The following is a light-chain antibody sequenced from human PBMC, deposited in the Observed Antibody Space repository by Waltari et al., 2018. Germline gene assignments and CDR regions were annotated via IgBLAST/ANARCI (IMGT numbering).Light chain of an antibody. CDR2: DVS. CDR3: SSYATTSTWV. J-gene: IGLJ3*02. V-gene: IGLV2-14*03. Sequence: QSALTQPASVSGSPGQSITISCTGTSSELGYYNYVSWYQQHPGKAPKLMIYDVSLRPSGVSNRFSGSMSGNTASLTISGLQAEDEAAFYCSSYATTSTWVFGGGTKVTVL. CDR1: SSELGYYNY.